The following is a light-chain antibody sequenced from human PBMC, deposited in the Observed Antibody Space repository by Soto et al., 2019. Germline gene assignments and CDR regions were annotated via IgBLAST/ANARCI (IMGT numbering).Light chain of an antibody. CDR1: RGVSKW. Sequence: DIQMTQSPSSVSASVGDRVTITCRASRGVSKWLAWYQQKPGKAPKLLIYDGSVLHTGVPSRFSVSGSGTDFTLTISSLQPEDFATYYCQQVNIYPLTFGGGTRVEIK. V-gene: IGKV1-12*01. CDR3: QQVNIYPLT. J-gene: IGKJ4*01. CDR2: DGS.